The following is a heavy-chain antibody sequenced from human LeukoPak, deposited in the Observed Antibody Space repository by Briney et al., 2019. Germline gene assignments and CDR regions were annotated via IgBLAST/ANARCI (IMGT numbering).Heavy chain of an antibody. CDR2: ISSSGSTI. D-gene: IGHD6-6*01. V-gene: IGHV3-11*04. J-gene: IGHJ4*02. Sequence: GGSLRLSCAASGFTFSDYYMSWIRQAPGKGLEWVSYISSSGSTIYYADSVKGRFTISRDNAKNSLYLQMNSLRAEDTAVYYCARDTYSSSSTIDYWGQGTLVTVPS. CDR1: GFTFSDYY. CDR3: ARDTYSSSSTIDY.